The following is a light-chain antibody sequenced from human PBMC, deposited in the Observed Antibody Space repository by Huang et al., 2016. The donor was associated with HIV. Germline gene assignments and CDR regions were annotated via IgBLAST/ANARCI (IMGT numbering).Light chain of an antibody. J-gene: IGKJ1*01. V-gene: IGKV3-20*01. CDR1: QSVSSSY. Sequence: EIVLTQSPGTLSLSPGERATVSCRASQSVSSSYLAWYQQKPGQAPRRLIYGASRRATGIPDRFSGSGSGTDFTLTISRLEPEDVAVYYCQQYGNSPTWTFGQGTKVEIK. CDR3: QQYGNSPTWT. CDR2: GAS.